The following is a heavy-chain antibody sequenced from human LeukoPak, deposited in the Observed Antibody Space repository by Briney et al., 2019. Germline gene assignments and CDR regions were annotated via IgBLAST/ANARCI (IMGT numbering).Heavy chain of an antibody. CDR2: IRSKANSYAT. CDR1: GFTFSSYA. J-gene: IGHJ4*02. V-gene: IGHV3-73*01. Sequence: GGSLRLSCAASGFTFSSYAMHWVRQASGKGLEWVGRIRSKANSYATAYAASVKGRFTISRDDSKNTAYLQMNSLKTEDTAVYYCTPSIAAAGTGDDDWGQGTLVTVSS. CDR3: TPSIAAAGTGDDD. D-gene: IGHD6-13*01.